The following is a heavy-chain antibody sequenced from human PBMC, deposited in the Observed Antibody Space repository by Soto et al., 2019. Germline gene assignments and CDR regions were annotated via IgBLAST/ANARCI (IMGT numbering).Heavy chain of an antibody. V-gene: IGHV1-2*02. J-gene: IGHJ4*02. CDR2: ISPKSGGT. CDR1: GYTFTGYY. D-gene: IGHD3-9*01. Sequence: GASVKVSCKTSGYTFTGYYMHWVRQAPGQGFEWMGRISPKSGGTNYAQKLEGRVTMTWDTSLKTAYMELSSLISEDTAVYYCARPPGYISDWYYFDLWGQGTLVTVSS. CDR3: ARPPGYISDWYYFDL.